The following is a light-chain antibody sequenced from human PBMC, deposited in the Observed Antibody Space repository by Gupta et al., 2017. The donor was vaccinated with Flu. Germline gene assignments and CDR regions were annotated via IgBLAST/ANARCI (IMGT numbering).Light chain of an antibody. CDR1: QSILYSSNNKNY. J-gene: IGKJ2*03. Sequence: DILMTQSPASLAVSMGERATINCKSSQSILYSSNNKNYLAWYQQKPGQPPKLLIYWASTRESGVPDRFSGSGSGTDFTLTISSLQAEDVAVYYCQQYYGTPYSFGQGTKLEIK. V-gene: IGKV4-1*01. CDR3: QQYYGTPYS. CDR2: WAS.